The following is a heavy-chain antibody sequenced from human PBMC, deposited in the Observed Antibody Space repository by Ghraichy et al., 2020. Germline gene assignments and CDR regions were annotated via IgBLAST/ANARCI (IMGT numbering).Heavy chain of an antibody. Sequence: ASVKVSCKASGYTFTNYGISWVRQAPGQGLEWMGWISAYNGDTNYAQKLQGRVTMTTDTSVSTVYMELRSLRSDDTAVYYCARSAVSLVCRVDYWGQGTLVTVSS. D-gene: IGHD5/OR15-5a*01. CDR1: GYTFTNYG. CDR3: ARSAVSLVCRVDY. J-gene: IGHJ4*02. V-gene: IGHV1-18*01. CDR2: ISAYNGDT.